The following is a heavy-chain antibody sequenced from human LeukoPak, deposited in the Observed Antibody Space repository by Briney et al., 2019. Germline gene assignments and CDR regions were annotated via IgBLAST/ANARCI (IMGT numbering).Heavy chain of an antibody. CDR2: FDPEDGET. CDR3: ATDPWADYLDY. D-gene: IGHD7-27*01. CDR1: GGTFSSYA. V-gene: IGHV1-24*01. Sequence: ASVKVSCKASGGTFSSYAISWVRQAPGQGLEWMGGFDPEDGETIYAQKFQGRVTMTEDTSTDTAYMELSSLRSEDTAVYYCATDPWADYLDYWGQGTLVTVSS. J-gene: IGHJ4*02.